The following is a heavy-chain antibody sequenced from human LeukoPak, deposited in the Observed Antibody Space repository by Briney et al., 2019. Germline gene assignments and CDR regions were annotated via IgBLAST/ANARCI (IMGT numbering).Heavy chain of an antibody. CDR1: GFTFSSYW. V-gene: IGHV3-74*01. Sequence: GGSLRLSCAASGFTFSSYWMHWIRRAPGKGLVWVSRIHSDGIGTSYADSVRGRFTISRDNAKNTVYLQMNSLRAEDMAVYYCARDQGSFDYWGQGTLVTVSS. CDR2: IHSDGIGT. J-gene: IGHJ4*02. CDR3: ARDQGSFDY.